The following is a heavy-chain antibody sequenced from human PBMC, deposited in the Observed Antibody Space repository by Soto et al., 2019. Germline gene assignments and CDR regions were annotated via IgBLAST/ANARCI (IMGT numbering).Heavy chain of an antibody. CDR2: MNPNSGNT. CDR1: GGTFSSYA. J-gene: IGHJ6*02. CDR3: ARDDGWNYRYYDMQV. V-gene: IGHV1-8*02. Sequence: ASVKVSCKASGGTFSSYAISWVRQAPGQGLEWMGWMNPNSGNTGYAQKFQGRVTMTRNTSISTAYMELSGLRSQDTAVYFCARDDGWNYRYYDMQVWGQGTTVTVSS. D-gene: IGHD1-7*01.